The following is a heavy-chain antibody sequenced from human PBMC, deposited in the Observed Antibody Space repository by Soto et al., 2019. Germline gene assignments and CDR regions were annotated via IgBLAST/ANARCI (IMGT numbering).Heavy chain of an antibody. CDR3: TRGNYYGMDV. Sequence: EVQLVESGGTLVQPGGSLRLSCAASGFTFSNYFMHWVRQAPGKGLVWVSRINSDGSTTSYADSVKGRFTISRDNAKNTRYLQMNSPRAEDTAVYYCTRGNYYGMDVCGQGTTVTVSS. CDR2: INSDGSTT. CDR1: GFTFSNYF. V-gene: IGHV3-74*01. J-gene: IGHJ6*02.